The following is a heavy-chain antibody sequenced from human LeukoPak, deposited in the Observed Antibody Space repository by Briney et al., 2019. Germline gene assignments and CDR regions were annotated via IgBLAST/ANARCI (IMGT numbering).Heavy chain of an antibody. D-gene: IGHD1-26*01. J-gene: IGHJ4*02. Sequence: ASVKVSCKASGYTFTGYYMHWVRQAHGQGLEWMGWINPNSGGTNYAQKFQGRVTMTRDTSISTAYMELGRLRSDDTAVYYCARRPQSGGGYTRVSDYWGQGTLVTVSS. CDR3: ARRPQSGGGYTRVSDY. CDR1: GYTFTGYY. V-gene: IGHV1-2*02. CDR2: INPNSGGT.